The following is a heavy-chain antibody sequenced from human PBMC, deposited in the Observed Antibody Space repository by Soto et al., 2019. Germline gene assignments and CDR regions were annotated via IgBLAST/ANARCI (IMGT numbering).Heavy chain of an antibody. V-gene: IGHV3-23*01. J-gene: IGHJ4*03. D-gene: IGHD3-16*01. CDR1: GFTFHNYA. Sequence: GGSLRLSCAASGFTFHNYAMSWVRQAPGKGLEWVSSINGPGDDTYYADSVKGRFTISRDNSKNTLYLQMNSLRAEDTALYYCAKKEQDDHVWGKSPLDWGQGTLVTVSS. CDR2: INGPGDDT. CDR3: AKKEQDDHVWGKSPLD.